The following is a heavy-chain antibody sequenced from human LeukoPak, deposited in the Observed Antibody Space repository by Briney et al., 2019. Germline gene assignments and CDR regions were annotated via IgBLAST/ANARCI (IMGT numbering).Heavy chain of an antibody. V-gene: IGHV3-30*02. J-gene: IGHJ4*02. CDR2: IRYDGSDK. CDR1: GFTFSSYG. CDR3: AKDLVMGATVGSDY. Sequence: PGGSLRLSCAASGFTFSSYGMHWVRQAPGKGLEWVSFIRYDGSDKYYADSVTGRFTISRDNSKNTLYLQMNSLRADDTAVYYCAKDLVMGATVGSDYWGQGTLVTVSS. D-gene: IGHD1-26*01.